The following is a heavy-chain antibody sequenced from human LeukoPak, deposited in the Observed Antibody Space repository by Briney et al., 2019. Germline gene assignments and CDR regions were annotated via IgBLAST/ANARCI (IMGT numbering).Heavy chain of an antibody. CDR3: AKELIGHYYGSGDAFDL. CDR2: ISHDGSST. J-gene: IGHJ3*01. V-gene: IGHV3-30*18. CDR1: GFNLRSYG. Sequence: GGSLRLSCVVSGFNLRSYGIHWVRQAPGKGLEWVARISHDGSSTDYADSVKGRLTISRDTSQSTVFLQMNGLRAEDTAIYYCAKELIGHYYGSGDAFDLWGRGTLVIVSS. D-gene: IGHD3-10*01.